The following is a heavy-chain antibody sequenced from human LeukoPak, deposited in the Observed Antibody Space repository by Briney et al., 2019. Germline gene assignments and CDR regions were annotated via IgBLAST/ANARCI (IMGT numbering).Heavy chain of an antibody. CDR3: ARLRSTSSISTKAIARALGY. V-gene: IGHV1-8*01. CDR2: MNPNSGNT. D-gene: IGHD2-2*02. J-gene: IGHJ4*02. Sequence: ASVKVSCKASGYTFTSYDINWVRQATGQGLEWMGWMNPNSGNTGYAQKFQGRVTMTRNTSISTAYMELSSLRSEDTAVYYCARLRSTSSISTKAIARALGYWGQGTLVTVSS. CDR1: GYTFTSYD.